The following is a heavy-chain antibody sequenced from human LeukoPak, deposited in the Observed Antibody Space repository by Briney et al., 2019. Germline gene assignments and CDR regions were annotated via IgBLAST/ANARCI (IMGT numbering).Heavy chain of an antibody. J-gene: IGHJ4*02. D-gene: IGHD1-26*01. CDR3: ARGRVWELLTPPDY. CDR1: GFTFSTIG. CDR2: ISWNGGRI. Sequence: GGSLRLSCAASGFTFSTIGMTWVRQAPGKGLEWVSGISWNGGRIGYADSVKGRFTISRDNTKNSLYLQMNSLRTEDTALYYCARGRVWELLTPPDYWGQGTLVTVSS. V-gene: IGHV3-20*04.